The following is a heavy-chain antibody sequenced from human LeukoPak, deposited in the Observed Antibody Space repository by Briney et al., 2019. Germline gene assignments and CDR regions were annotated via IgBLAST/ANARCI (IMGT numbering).Heavy chain of an antibody. V-gene: IGHV3-30*03. CDR3: ARGGGYYGIDY. D-gene: IGHD3-10*01. Sequence: GGSLRLSCAASGFTFSSYGMHWVRQAPGKGLEWVAVISYDGSNKYYADSVKGRFTISRDNSKNTLYLQMNSLRPEDTAVYYCARGGGYYGIDYWGQGTLVTVSS. J-gene: IGHJ4*02. CDR2: ISYDGSNK. CDR1: GFTFSSYG.